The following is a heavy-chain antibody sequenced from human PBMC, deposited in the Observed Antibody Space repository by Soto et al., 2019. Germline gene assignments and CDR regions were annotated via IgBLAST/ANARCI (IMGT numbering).Heavy chain of an antibody. CDR3: AKEVVVVPGYYYGMDV. Sequence: PGGSLRLSCAASGFTFSSYAMSWVRQAPGKGLEWVSAISGSGGSTYYADSVKGRFTISRDNSKNTLYLQMNSLRAEDTAVYYCAKEVVVVPGYYYGMDVWRQGTTVTVSS. V-gene: IGHV3-23*01. CDR2: ISGSGGST. D-gene: IGHD2-2*01. CDR1: GFTFSSYA. J-gene: IGHJ6*02.